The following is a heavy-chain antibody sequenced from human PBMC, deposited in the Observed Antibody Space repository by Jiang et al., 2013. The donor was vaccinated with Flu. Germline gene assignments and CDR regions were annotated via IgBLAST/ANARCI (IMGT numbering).Heavy chain of an antibody. CDR2: IYYSGST. CDR3: ARDSSPNYYYYGMDV. V-gene: IGHV4-61*01. J-gene: IGHJ6*02. CDR1: GGSVSSGSYY. Sequence: GSGLVKPSETLSLTCTVSGGSVSSGSYYWSWIRQPPGKGLEWIGYIYYSGSTNYNPSLKSRVTISVDTSKNQFSLKLSSVTAADTAVYYCARDSSPNYYYYGMDVWGQGTTVTVSS.